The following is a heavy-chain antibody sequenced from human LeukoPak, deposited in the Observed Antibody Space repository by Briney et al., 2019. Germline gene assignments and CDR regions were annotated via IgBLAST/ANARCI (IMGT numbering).Heavy chain of an antibody. V-gene: IGHV5-51*01. CDR3: ASTGIVGAKHDLGDAFDI. CDR1: RYSLTSYW. Sequence: GESLKISCKGSRYSLTSYWIGWVRQMPGKGLEWMGIIYPGDSDTRYSPSFQGQVTISADKSISTAYLQWSSLKASDTAMYYCASTGIVGAKHDLGDAFDIWGQGTMVTVSS. J-gene: IGHJ3*02. D-gene: IGHD1-26*01. CDR2: IYPGDSDT.